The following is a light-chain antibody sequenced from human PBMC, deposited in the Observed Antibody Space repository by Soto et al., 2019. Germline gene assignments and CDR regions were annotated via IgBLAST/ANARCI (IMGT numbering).Light chain of an antibody. Sequence: EIVLTQSPATLSLSPGERATLSCRASQSVSSSFLAWYQQKPGQAPRLLIYGAAYRATGIPDRFSGSGSGTEFTLTISRLEPEDFAVYYCQQYGSSPVTFGRGTKVDIK. CDR2: GAA. CDR3: QQYGSSPVT. V-gene: IGKV3-20*01. CDR1: QSVSSSF. J-gene: IGKJ1*01.